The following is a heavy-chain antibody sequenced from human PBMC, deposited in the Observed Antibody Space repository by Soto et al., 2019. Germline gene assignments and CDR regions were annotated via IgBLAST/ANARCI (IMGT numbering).Heavy chain of an antibody. D-gene: IGHD2-15*01. Sequence: SVKVSCKASGGTFSSYAIGWVRQAPGQGLEWMGGIIPIFGTANYAQKFQGRVTITADESTSTAYMELSSLRSEDTAVYYCASSPRGYSDDAFDIWGQGTMVTVSS. V-gene: IGHV1-69*13. CDR1: GGTFSSYA. CDR2: IIPIFGTA. CDR3: ASSPRGYSDDAFDI. J-gene: IGHJ3*02.